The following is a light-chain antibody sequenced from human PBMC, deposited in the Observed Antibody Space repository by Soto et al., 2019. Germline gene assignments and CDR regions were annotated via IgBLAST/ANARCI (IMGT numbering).Light chain of an antibody. Sequence: LTQPRSVSGSPGQSVTISCTGTSSDVGGYNYVSWYQEHPGRAPKLMIYDVSIRPSGVPDRFSGSKSGNTASLTISGLLAEDEADYYCCSYAGTYSSFVFGSGTKVTVL. J-gene: IGLJ1*01. V-gene: IGLV2-11*01. CDR3: CSYAGTYSSFV. CDR2: DVS. CDR1: SSDVGGYNY.